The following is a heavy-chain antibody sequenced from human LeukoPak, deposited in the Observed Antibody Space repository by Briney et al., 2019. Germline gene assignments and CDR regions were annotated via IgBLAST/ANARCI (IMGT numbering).Heavy chain of an antibody. Sequence: ASVKVSCKASGYTFTSYDINWVRQATGQGLEWMGWMNPNSGNKGYAQKFQGRVTMTRNTSISTAYMELSSLRSEDTAVYYCVGMYSSGWYGDAFDIWGQGTMVTVSS. CDR2: MNPNSGNK. J-gene: IGHJ3*02. D-gene: IGHD6-19*01. CDR1: GYTFTSYD. V-gene: IGHV1-8*01. CDR3: VGMYSSGWYGDAFDI.